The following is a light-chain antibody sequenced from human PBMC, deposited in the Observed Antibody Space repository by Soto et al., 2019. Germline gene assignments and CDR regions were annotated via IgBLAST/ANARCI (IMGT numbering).Light chain of an antibody. V-gene: IGLV2-8*01. CDR1: SSDIGGYNS. CDR2: EVN. Sequence: HSALTQPPSASGSPGQSVTISCTGTSSDIGGYNSVSWYQQHPGKAPRLMIYEVNKRPSGVPDRFSGSKSGYTASLTVSGLQTEDEAFYYCSASAFSYHDLWFCGGTKLTVL. CDR3: SASAFSYHDLW. J-gene: IGLJ3*02.